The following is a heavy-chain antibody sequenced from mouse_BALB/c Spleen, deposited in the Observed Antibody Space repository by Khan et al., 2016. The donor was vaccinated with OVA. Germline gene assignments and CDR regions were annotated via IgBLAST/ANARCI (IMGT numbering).Heavy chain of an antibody. D-gene: IGHD1-1*01. J-gene: IGHJ3*01. Sequence: EVKLVESGGGLVKPGGSLKLSCAASGFTFSSYAMSWVRQTPEKRLEWVASISSGGSSYYPDSVKGRFTISRANARYILYLQMRSLRSEETAMYYCARGGLLRRRGWFAYWGQGTLVTVSA. CDR2: ISSGGSS. CDR1: GFTFSSYA. CDR3: ARGGLLRRRGWFAY. V-gene: IGHV5-6-5*01.